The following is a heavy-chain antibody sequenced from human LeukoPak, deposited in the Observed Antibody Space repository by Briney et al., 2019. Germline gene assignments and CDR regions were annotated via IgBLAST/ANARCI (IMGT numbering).Heavy chain of an antibody. D-gene: IGHD6-13*01. CDR2: ISSNSGSI. V-gene: IGHV3-9*01. CDR1: GFTFNDYA. Sequence: QPGGSLRLSCAASGFTFNDYAMHWVRQAPGKGLEWVSGISSNSGSIGYADSVKGRFTISRDNAKNSLYLQMNSLRTEDTAFYYCAKERVDSSSWYVLDYWGQGTLVTVSS. CDR3: AKERVDSSSWYVLDY. J-gene: IGHJ4*02.